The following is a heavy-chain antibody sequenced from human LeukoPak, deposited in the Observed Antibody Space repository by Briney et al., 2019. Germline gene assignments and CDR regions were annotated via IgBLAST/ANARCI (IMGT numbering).Heavy chain of an antibody. J-gene: IGHJ3*02. CDR2: VSSSGETT. CDR1: GFSFSTHG. CDR3: ARDRAPYYYYDSSGYYSDAFDI. D-gene: IGHD3-22*01. Sequence: GGSLRLSCVGSGFSFSTHGMTWVRQAPGKGLEWVSSVSSSGETTYYADSVKGRFTISRDNSKSTLYLQMNSLRAEDTAVYYCARDRAPYYYYDSSGYYSDAFDIWGQGTMVTVSS. V-gene: IGHV3-23*01.